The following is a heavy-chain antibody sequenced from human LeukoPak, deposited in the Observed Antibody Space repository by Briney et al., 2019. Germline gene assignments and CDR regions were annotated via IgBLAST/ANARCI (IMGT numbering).Heavy chain of an antibody. V-gene: IGHV3-53*01. D-gene: IGHD2-21*02. CDR3: TSWGDTTAEYFQR. Sequence: GGSLRLSCAASGFTVSSNYMSWVRQAPGKGLEWVSVIYSGGSTYYADSVKGRFTISRDNSKNTLYLQMNSLRVEDTAVYYCTSWGDTTAEYFQRWGQGTLVTVSS. CDR1: GFTVSSNY. J-gene: IGHJ1*01. CDR2: IYSGGST.